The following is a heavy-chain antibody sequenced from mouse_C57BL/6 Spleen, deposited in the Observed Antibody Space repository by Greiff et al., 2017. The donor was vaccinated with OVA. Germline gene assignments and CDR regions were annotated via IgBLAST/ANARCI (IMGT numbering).Heavy chain of an antibody. CDR2: IDPSDSYT. Sequence: QVQLQQPGAELVMPGASVKLSCKASGYTFTSYWMHWVKQRPGQGLEWIGEIDPSDSYTNYNQKFKGKSTLTVDKSSSTAYMQGSSLTSEDSAVYYCARRGYDYDAGVDYWGQGTTLTDSS. CDR3: ARRGYDYDAGVDY. J-gene: IGHJ2*01. D-gene: IGHD2-4*01. CDR1: GYTFTSYW. V-gene: IGHV1-69*01.